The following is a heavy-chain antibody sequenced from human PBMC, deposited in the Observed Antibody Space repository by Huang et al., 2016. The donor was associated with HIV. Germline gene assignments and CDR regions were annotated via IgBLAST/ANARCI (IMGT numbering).Heavy chain of an antibody. CDR2: MNPNSGNA. J-gene: IGHJ4*02. V-gene: IGHV1-8*02. CDR3: ARNGY. CDR1: GYTFGSYD. Sequence: QVQLVQSGAEVKKPGASVKVSCKASGYTFGSYDSNGVRQAAGKGLEWMGWMNPNSGNAGYAQKFQGRLTITRDTSISTAYMELSSLRSDDTAMYYCARNGYWGQGTLVTVSS.